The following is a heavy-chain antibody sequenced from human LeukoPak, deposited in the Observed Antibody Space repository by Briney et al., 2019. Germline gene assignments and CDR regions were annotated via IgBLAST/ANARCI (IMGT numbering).Heavy chain of an antibody. J-gene: IGHJ4*02. Sequence: PSGGSLRLSCAASGFTFSSYEMSWVRQAPGKGLEWVSYISSSGGTRYYADSVKGRFTISRDNAKNSLYLQMNSLRAEDTAVYYCARDVIQPWLLFDYWGQGTLVTVSS. CDR3: ARDVIQPWLLFDY. V-gene: IGHV3-48*03. D-gene: IGHD5-18*01. CDR2: ISSSGGTR. CDR1: GFTFSSYE.